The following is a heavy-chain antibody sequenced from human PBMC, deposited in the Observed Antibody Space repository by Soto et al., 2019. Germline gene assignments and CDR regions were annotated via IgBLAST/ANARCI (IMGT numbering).Heavy chain of an antibody. J-gene: IGHJ4*02. CDR1: GGTFSSYA. Sequence: QVQLVQSGAEVKKPGSSVKVSCKASGGTFSSYAISWVRQAPGQGLEWMGGLIPIFGTANYAQKFQGRVTITADESTSTAYMELSSLRSEDTALYYCARDRFGYDSSGYYHPNFDYWGQGTLVTVSS. D-gene: IGHD3-22*01. CDR3: ARDRFGYDSSGYYHPNFDY. CDR2: LIPIFGTA. V-gene: IGHV1-69*01.